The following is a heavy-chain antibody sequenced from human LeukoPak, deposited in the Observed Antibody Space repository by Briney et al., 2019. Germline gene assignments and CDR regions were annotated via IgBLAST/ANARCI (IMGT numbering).Heavy chain of an antibody. CDR3: AREGRSGWFFDY. V-gene: IGHV4-34*01. Sequence: SETLSLTCAVYGGSFSGYYWSWIRQPPGKGLEWIGEINHSGSTNYNPSLKSRVTISVDTSKNQFSLKLSSVTAADTAVYYCAREGRSGWFFDYWGQGTLVTVSS. J-gene: IGHJ4*02. D-gene: IGHD6-19*01. CDR1: GGSFSGYY. CDR2: INHSGST.